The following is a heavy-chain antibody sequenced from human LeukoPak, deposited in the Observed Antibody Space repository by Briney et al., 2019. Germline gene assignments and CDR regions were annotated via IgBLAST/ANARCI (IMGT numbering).Heavy chain of an antibody. CDR1: GFTFSSYW. CDR2: LSPDGSTS. V-gene: IGHV3-74*01. J-gene: IGHJ4*02. Sequence: GGSLRLSCAASGFTFSSYWMHWVRQAPGKGLVLVSRLSPDGSTSIYADSVKGRFTVSRDNAKNTLYLEMNTLRADETAVYYCTRSPPLGGNYWGFDYWGQGTLVTVSS. CDR3: TRSPPLGGNYWGFDY. D-gene: IGHD1-26*01.